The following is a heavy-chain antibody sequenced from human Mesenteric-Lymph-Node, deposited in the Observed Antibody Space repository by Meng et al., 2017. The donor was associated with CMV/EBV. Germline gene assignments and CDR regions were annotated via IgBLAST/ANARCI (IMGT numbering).Heavy chain of an antibody. J-gene: IGHJ4*02. CDR3: ARDYYSPPPGVVTGVGY. Sequence: ASVKVSCKASGYTFTSYGVSWVRQAPGQGLEWVGWIFPYNGDTNNAQKFQGRVTMTTDTSTTTAYMELRSLRSDDTAVYYCARDYYSPPPGVVTGVGYWGQGTLVTVSS. D-gene: IGHD3-3*01. V-gene: IGHV1-18*04. CDR1: GYTFTSYG. CDR2: IFPYNGDT.